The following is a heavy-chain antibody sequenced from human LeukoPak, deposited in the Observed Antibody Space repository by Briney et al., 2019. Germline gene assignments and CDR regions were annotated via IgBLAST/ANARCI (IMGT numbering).Heavy chain of an antibody. Sequence: ESLLISCQASGYSFSMYWIGWVLQLPGKGLEWMGVISPRDSSVKYNPSFQGRVTISVDKSINTSSLQWSSVKASDTAMYYCARNWAYSDWYGEYWGHGTLVSVSS. J-gene: IGHJ4*01. CDR1: GYSFSMYW. D-gene: IGHD6-19*01. V-gene: IGHV5-51*01. CDR3: ARNWAYSDWYGEY. CDR2: ISPRDSSV.